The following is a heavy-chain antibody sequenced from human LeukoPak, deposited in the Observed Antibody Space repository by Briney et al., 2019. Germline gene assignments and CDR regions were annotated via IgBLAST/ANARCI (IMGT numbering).Heavy chain of an antibody. D-gene: IGHD6-13*01. CDR3: ARGRQQLATNWFDP. J-gene: IGHJ5*02. CDR2: INHSGST. V-gene: IGHV4-34*01. CDR1: GGSFSGYY. Sequence: SETLSLTCAVYGGSFSGYYWSWIRQPPGKGLEWIGEINHSGSTNHNPSLKSRVTISVDTSKNQFSLKLSSVTAADTAVYYRARGRQQLATNWFDPWGQGTLVTVSS.